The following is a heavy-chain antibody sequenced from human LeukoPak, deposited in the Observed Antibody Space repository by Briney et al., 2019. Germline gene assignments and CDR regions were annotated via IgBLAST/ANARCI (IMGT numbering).Heavy chain of an antibody. J-gene: IGHJ3*01. Sequence: GGSLRLSCAASGFTLNSYLMSWVRQAPGRGLEWVANIKKDGSEESYLDSVKGRFTVSRDNAKNSLFLQMNSLRGEDTAVYYCARGNPNGNAPDLWGQGTMVTISS. CDR1: GFTLNSYL. CDR2: IKKDGSEE. D-gene: IGHD1-14*01. V-gene: IGHV3-7*01. CDR3: ARGNPNGNAPDL.